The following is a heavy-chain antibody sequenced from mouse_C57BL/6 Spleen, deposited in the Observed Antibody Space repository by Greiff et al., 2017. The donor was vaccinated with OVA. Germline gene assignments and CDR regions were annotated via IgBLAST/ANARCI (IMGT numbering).Heavy chain of an antibody. J-gene: IGHJ1*03. V-gene: IGHV1-50*01. CDR3: ARSRGGLFPYFDG. CDR2: IDPSDCYT. Sequence: QVQLQQPGAELVKPGASVKLSCKASGYTFTSYWMQWVKQRPGQGLEWIGEIDPSDCYTNYNQKFKGTATLTVDTSSSTAYMQLSSLTSEDSAVYDCARSRGGLFPYFDGWGTGTTVTVSS. D-gene: IGHD1-1*01. CDR1: GYTFTSYW.